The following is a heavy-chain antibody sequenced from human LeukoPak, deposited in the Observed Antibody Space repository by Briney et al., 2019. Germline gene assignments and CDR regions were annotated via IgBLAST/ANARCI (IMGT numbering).Heavy chain of an antibody. D-gene: IGHD3-10*01. CDR3: AKSNGYGLVDI. J-gene: IGHJ3*02. CDR1: GYSITNGYY. V-gene: IGHV4-38-2*02. CDR2: MYYNSGAT. Sequence: SETLSLTCSVSGYSITNGYYWAWIRQPPGKGPEWIGSMYYNSGATYYSPSLKSRVTISLDTSRNQFSLKLNSVTAADTAVYYCAKSNGYGLVDIWGQGTMVTVSS.